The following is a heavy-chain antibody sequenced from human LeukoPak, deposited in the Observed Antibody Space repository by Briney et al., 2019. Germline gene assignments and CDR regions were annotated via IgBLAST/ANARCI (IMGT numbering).Heavy chain of an antibody. CDR1: GYTFTGYY. J-gene: IGHJ6*03. CDR3: ARAVAASYYYYMDV. V-gene: IGHV1-2*02. D-gene: IGHD2-15*01. Sequence: ASVKVSCKASGYTFTGYYMHWVRQAPGQGLEWMGWINPNSGGTNYAQKFQGRVTMTRDTSISTAYMELSRLRSDDTAVYYCARAVAASYYYYMDVWGKGTTVTVSS. CDR2: INPNSGGT.